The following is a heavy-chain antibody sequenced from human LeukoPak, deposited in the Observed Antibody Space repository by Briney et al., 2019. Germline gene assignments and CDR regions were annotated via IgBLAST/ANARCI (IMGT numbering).Heavy chain of an antibody. CDR1: GGTFSSYA. Sequence: SVKVSCKASGGTFSSYAISWVRQAPGQGLEWMGGIIPIFGTANYAQKFQGRVTITADESTSTAYVELSSLRSEDTAVYYCARDLLGGSGWSPFDYWGQGTLVTVSS. J-gene: IGHJ4*02. D-gene: IGHD6-19*01. CDR3: ARDLLGGSGWSPFDY. CDR2: IIPIFGTA. V-gene: IGHV1-69*13.